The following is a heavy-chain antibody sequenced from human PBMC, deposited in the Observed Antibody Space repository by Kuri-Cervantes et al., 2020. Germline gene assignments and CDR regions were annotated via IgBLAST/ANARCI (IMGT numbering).Heavy chain of an antibody. CDR2: ISYDGSNK. CDR1: GFTFSSYG. D-gene: IGHD3-3*01. V-gene: IGHV3-30*18. CDR3: AKSDYYDFWRYHYGMDV. Sequence: LSLTCAASGFTFSSYGMHWVRQAPGKGLEWEAVISYDGSNKYYADSAKGRFTISRDNSKNTLYLQMNSLRAEDTAVYYCAKSDYYDFWRYHYGMDVWGQGTTVTVSS. J-gene: IGHJ6*02.